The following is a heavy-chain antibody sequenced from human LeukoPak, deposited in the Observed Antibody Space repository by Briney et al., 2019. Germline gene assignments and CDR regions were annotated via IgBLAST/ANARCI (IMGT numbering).Heavy chain of an antibody. V-gene: IGHV3-43D*04. CDR3: AKGFGNALDY. J-gene: IGHJ4*02. Sequence: GGSLRLSCAASGFTFDDYAMRWVRQAPGKGLEWVSLISWDGGSTYYADSVKGRFTISRDNSKNSLYLQMNSLRAEDTALYYCAKGFGNALDYWGQGTLVTVSS. CDR1: GFTFDDYA. D-gene: IGHD4-23*01. CDR2: ISWDGGST.